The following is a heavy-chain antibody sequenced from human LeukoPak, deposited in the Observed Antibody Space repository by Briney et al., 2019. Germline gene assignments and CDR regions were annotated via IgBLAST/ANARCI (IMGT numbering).Heavy chain of an antibody. D-gene: IGHD6-13*01. CDR3: ASLIAAAGF. V-gene: IGHV4-59*12. J-gene: IGHJ4*02. CDR2: IYYSGST. Sequence: SSETLSLTCTVSGGSISSYYWSWIRQPPGKGLEWIGYIYYSGSTNYNPSLKSRVTISVDTSKNQFSLKLSSVTAADTAVYYCASLIAAAGFWGQGTLVTVSS. CDR1: GGSISSYY.